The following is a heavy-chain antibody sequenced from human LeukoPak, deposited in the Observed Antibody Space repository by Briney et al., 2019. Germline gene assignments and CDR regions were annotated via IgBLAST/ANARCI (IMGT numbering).Heavy chain of an antibody. CDR2: IYYSGSI. CDR1: GGSISRSGYY. D-gene: IGHD6-19*01. J-gene: IGHJ4*02. Sequence: SEALSLTCTVSGGSISRSGYYWGWLRQPPGKGLEWIGSIYYSGSIYYNPSLKSRVTTSVDTSKNQFSLKLSSVTAADTAVYYCARRYSSGWYIIDYWGQGTLVTVSS. V-gene: IGHV4-39*07. CDR3: ARRYSSGWYIIDY.